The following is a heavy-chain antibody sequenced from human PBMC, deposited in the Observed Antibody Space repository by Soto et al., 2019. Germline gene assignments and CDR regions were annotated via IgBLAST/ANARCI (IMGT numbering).Heavy chain of an antibody. V-gene: IGHV3-21*01. CDR2: ISSSSSYI. Sequence: PGGSLRLSCAASGFTFSSYSMNWVRQAPGKGLEWVSSISSSSSYIYHADSVKGRFTISRDNAKNSLYLQMNSLRAEDTAVYYCEREGEYSSSSEGGYYYGMDVWGKGTMVTVSS. D-gene: IGHD6-6*01. J-gene: IGHJ6*04. CDR3: EREGEYSSSSEGGYYYGMDV. CDR1: GFTFSSYS.